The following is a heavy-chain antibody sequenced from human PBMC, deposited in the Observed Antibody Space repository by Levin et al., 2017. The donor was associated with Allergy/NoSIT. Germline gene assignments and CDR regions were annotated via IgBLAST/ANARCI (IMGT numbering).Heavy chain of an antibody. J-gene: IGHJ5*02. CDR1: GDSISSSAYY. CDR3: ARQRQVAWFDP. Sequence: RSQTLSLTCSVSGDSISSSAYYWAWIRLPPGKGLEWIGSIYYSGGKYYNPSLKSRVTISIDTSKNQFSLKLNSLTAADTAVYYCARQRQVAWFDPWGQGTLVTVSS. D-gene: IGHD2-15*01. CDR2: IYYSGGK. V-gene: IGHV4-39*01.